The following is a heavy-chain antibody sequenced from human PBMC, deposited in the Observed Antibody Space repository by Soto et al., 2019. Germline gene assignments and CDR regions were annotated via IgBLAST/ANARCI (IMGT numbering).Heavy chain of an antibody. V-gene: IGHV1-8*01. J-gene: IGHJ4*02. D-gene: IGHD3-22*01. Sequence: ASVKVSCKASGYTFTSYDINWVRQATGQGLEWMGWMNPNSGNKGYAQKFQGRVTMTRNTSISTAYMELSSLRSEDTAVYYCARKNLGSSGYNIDYWGQGTLVTVSS. CDR2: MNPNSGNK. CDR3: ARKNLGSSGYNIDY. CDR1: GYTFTSYD.